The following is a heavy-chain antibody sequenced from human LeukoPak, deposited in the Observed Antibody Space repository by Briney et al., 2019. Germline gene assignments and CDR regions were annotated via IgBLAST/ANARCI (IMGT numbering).Heavy chain of an antibody. D-gene: IGHD2-15*01. CDR3: ARDREFVVGDAFDI. V-gene: IGHV1-2*02. Sequence: ASVKVSCKASGYTFTGYYMHWVRQAPGQGLAWMGWINPNSGGTNYAQKFQGRVTMTRDTSISTAYMELSRLRSDDTAVYYCARDREFVVGDAFDIWGQGTMVTVSS. J-gene: IGHJ3*02. CDR1: GYTFTGYY. CDR2: INPNSGGT.